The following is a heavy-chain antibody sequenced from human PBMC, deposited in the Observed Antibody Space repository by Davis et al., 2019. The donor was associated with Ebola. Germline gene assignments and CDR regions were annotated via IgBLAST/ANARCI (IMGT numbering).Heavy chain of an antibody. Sequence: GESLKIPCAASGFTFTNYATHWVRQVPSKGLEWAAIISYDGSNTYYADPVKGRFTISRDNSKNTLYVQLNSLRAEDTAVFYCVRGRSLAMPNISGHFAYWGQGTPVTVSS. J-gene: IGHJ4*02. CDR1: GFTFTNYA. D-gene: IGHD6-19*01. V-gene: IGHV3-30*04. CDR3: VRGRSLAMPNISGHFAY. CDR2: ISYDGSNT.